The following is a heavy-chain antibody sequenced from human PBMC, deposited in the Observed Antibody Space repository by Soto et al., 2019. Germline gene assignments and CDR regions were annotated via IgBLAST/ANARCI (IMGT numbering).Heavy chain of an antibody. Sequence: QVQLVQSGAEVKKPGASVKVSCKASGYTFTNYDINWVRQATGQGLEWMGWMNPKSGNTGYAQQFQGRVTMTRSTSIGTAYMELSSLRSEDTAIYYCVRVYGEIDYWGQGTLVTVSS. J-gene: IGHJ4*02. D-gene: IGHD4-17*01. V-gene: IGHV1-8*01. CDR3: VRVYGEIDY. CDR2: MNPKSGNT. CDR1: GYTFTNYD.